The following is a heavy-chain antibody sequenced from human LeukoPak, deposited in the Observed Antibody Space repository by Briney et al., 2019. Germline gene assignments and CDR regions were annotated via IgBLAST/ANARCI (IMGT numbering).Heavy chain of an antibody. CDR1: GGIFGSYA. CDR3: AKGSRLREAGSYRF. J-gene: IGHJ4*02. Sequence: SVKVSCKASGGIFGSYAINWVRQAPGQGLEWLGRIIPIFDTPNYAQTFQGRVTISADKSTRTVYMELSSLRSEDTAVYYCAKGSRLREAGSYRFWGQGTLVTVSS. D-gene: IGHD3-16*02. V-gene: IGHV1-69*06. CDR2: IIPIFDTP.